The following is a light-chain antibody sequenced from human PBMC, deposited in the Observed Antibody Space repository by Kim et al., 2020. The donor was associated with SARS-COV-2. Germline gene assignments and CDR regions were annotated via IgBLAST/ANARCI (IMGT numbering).Light chain of an antibody. Sequence: GGTVTLPCCLSSCSVSSSYYPSWNQQTPGPAPRTLIYSTNTRSSGVPELFSGSIRGNKAALTLTGAHADDESDYCCVLYMGIGIWVFGGGTQLTVL. CDR1: SCSVSSSYY. CDR3: VLYMGIGIWV. CDR2: STN. J-gene: IGLJ3*02. V-gene: IGLV8-61*01.